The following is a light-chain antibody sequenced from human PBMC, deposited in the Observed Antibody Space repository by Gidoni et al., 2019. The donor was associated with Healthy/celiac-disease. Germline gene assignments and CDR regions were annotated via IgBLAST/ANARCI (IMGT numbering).Light chain of an antibody. J-gene: IGLJ1*01. V-gene: IGLV3-21*02. Sequence: SYVLTQPPSGSDAPGQKDRITCGGNNIGSTSVHWYQQKPGQAPVLVVYDDSDRPSGIPERFSGSHSGNTATLTISRVEAGDEADYSCQVWDSRSDHPINYVFGTGTKVTVL. CDR1: NIGSTS. CDR2: DDS. CDR3: QVWDSRSDHPINYV.